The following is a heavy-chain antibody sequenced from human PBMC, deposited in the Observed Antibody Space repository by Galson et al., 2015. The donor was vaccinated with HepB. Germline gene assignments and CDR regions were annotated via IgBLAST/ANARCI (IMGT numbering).Heavy chain of an antibody. J-gene: IGHJ4*02. CDR3: AKDPYLYSALAGTMAGFDY. CDR1: GFTFSNYS. Sequence: SLRLSCAGSGFTFSNYSMNWVRQAPGGGLEWVSFLSRGSHYLDYIDSVRGRFIISRDNSKNTLYLQMNSLRAEDTALYYCAKDPYLYSALAGTMAGFDYWGQGTLVTVSS. D-gene: IGHD6-19*01. V-gene: IGHV3-21*03. CDR2: LSRGSHYL.